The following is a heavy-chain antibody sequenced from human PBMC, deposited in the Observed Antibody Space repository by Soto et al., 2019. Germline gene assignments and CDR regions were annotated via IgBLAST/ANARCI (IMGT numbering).Heavy chain of an antibody. V-gene: IGHV4-4*02. CDR2: IYHSGST. CDR3: ARDQNDFWSGYSYYYGMDV. J-gene: IGHJ6*02. D-gene: IGHD3-3*01. Sequence: SETLSLTCAVSGGSISSSNWCSWVRQPPGKGLEWIGEIYHSGSTNYNPSLKSRVTISVDKSKNQFSLKLSSVTAADTAVYYCARDQNDFWSGYSYYYGMDVWGQGTTVTVSS. CDR1: GGSISSSNW.